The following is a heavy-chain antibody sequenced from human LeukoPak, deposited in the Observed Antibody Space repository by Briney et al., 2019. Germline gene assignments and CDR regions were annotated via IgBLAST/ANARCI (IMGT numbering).Heavy chain of an antibody. CDR3: ARSQHGRYQH. V-gene: IGHV4-4*09. D-gene: IGHD3-16*02. Sequence: SETLSLTCTVSGGCISSYYWSWIRQPPGKGLEWIGYIYTSGSTNYNPSLKSRVTISVDTSKNQFSLKLSSVTAADTAVYYCARSQHGRYQHWGQGTLVTVSS. CDR2: IYTSGST. J-gene: IGHJ1*01. CDR1: GGCISSYY.